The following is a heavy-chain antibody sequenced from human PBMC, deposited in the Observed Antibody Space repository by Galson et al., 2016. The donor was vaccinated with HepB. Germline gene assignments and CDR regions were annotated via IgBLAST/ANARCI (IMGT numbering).Heavy chain of an antibody. CDR1: GFTFSTYP. D-gene: IGHD6-6*01. J-gene: IGHJ6*02. V-gene: IGHV3-64*02. Sequence: SLRLSCAASGFTFSTYPMHWVRQAPGKGLEYVSGITSNGGDTYYADSVKGRFTISRDNSKNTVYLQMGSLRAEDMAVYYCARRPPYYYHGMDVWGPGTTVTVSS. CDR3: ARRPPYYYHGMDV. CDR2: ITSNGGDT.